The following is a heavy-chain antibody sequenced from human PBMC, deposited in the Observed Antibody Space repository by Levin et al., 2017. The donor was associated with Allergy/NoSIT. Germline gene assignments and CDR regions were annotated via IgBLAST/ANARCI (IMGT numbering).Heavy chain of an antibody. D-gene: IGHD3-3*01. Sequence: GSLRLSCTVSGGSISSYYWSWIRQPPGKGLEWIGYIYYSGSTNYNPSLKSRVTISVDTSKNQFSLKLSSVTAADTAVYYCARAYYDFWSGYEYYMDVWGKGTTVTVSS. V-gene: IGHV4-59*01. CDR2: IYYSGST. J-gene: IGHJ6*03. CDR1: GGSISSYY. CDR3: ARAYYDFWSGYEYYMDV.